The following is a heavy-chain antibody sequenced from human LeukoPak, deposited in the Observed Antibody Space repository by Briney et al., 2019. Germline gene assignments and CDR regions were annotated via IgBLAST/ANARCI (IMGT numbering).Heavy chain of an antibody. Sequence: PGGSLRLSCAASGFTFSSYAMSWVRQAPGKGLEWVSAISGSGGSTYYADSVKGRFTISRDNSKNTLYLQVNSLRAEDTAVYYCAKDRRCSGGSCKPDNWFDPWGQGTLVTVSS. CDR1: GFTFSSYA. V-gene: IGHV3-23*01. J-gene: IGHJ5*02. D-gene: IGHD2-15*01. CDR2: ISGSGGST. CDR3: AKDRRCSGGSCKPDNWFDP.